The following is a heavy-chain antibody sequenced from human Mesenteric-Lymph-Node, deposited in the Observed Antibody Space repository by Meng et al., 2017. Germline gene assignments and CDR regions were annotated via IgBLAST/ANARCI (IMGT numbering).Heavy chain of an antibody. Sequence: GGSLRLSCAASGFTFSSYGMHWVRQAPGKGLEWVSYISSSGSTIYYADSVKGRFTISRDNAKNSLYLQMNSLRAEDTAVYYCARVPYVGWQPPLAFDPWGQGTLVTVSS. J-gene: IGHJ5*02. CDR2: ISSSGSTI. D-gene: IGHD6-19*01. CDR3: ARVPYVGWQPPLAFDP. V-gene: IGHV3-48*04. CDR1: GFTFSSYG.